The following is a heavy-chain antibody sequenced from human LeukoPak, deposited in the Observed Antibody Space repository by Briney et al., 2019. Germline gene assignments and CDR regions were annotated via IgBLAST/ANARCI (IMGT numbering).Heavy chain of an antibody. D-gene: IGHD3-22*01. V-gene: IGHV3-53*01. CDR1: GFSVSNSY. CDR3: ARDSSGPAF. J-gene: IGHJ4*02. Sequence: GGSLRLSCAASGFSVSNSYMSWVRQAPGKGLDWVSVIYSGGGTFHSDSVEGRFTVSGDYSKNTLYLQMNNLRADDTAVYYCARDSSGPAFWGQGTLVTVSS. CDR2: IYSGGGT.